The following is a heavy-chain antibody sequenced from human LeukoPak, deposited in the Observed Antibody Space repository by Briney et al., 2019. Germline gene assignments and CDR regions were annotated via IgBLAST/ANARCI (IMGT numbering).Heavy chain of an antibody. CDR2: VIPMRNIV. V-gene: IGHV1-69*02. J-gene: IGHJ5*02. CDR3: ARGKYCSGGECYSVRTSYNWFDP. CDR1: GGAFNTHI. D-gene: IGHD2-15*01. Sequence: ASVKVSCKASGGAFNTHIIHWVRQAPGQGLEWMGRVIPMRNIVNYAPKFQGRVIITADNSRRTAYMELSSLTSGDTAVYYCARGKYCSGGECYSVRTSYNWFDPWGQGTVVTVSS.